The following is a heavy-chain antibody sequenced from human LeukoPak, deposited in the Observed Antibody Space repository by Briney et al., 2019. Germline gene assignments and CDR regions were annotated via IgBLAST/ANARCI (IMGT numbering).Heavy chain of an antibody. CDR2: IYSSGST. J-gene: IGHJ4*02. CDR3: ARESNGDYSDY. V-gene: IGHV4-59*01. D-gene: IGHD4-17*01. Sequence: KPSETLSLTCTVSGGSISSYYWSWIRQPPGKGLEWIGYIYSSGSTSYNPSLKSRVTMSIDTSKNQFSLKVKPVTAADTAVYYCARESNGDYSDYWGQGTLVTVSS. CDR1: GGSISSYY.